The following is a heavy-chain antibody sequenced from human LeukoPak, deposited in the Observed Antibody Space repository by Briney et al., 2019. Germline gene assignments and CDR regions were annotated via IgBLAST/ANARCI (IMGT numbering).Heavy chain of an antibody. D-gene: IGHD6-19*01. CDR3: ARPLTTYSSGLLDY. V-gene: IGHV3-30-3*01. Sequence: PGGSLRLSCAASGFTFSSYAMHWVRQAPGKGLEWVAVISYDGSNKYYADSVKGRFTTSRDNSKNTLYLQMNSLRAEDTAVYYCARPLTTYSSGLLDYWGQGTLVTVSS. J-gene: IGHJ4*02. CDR2: ISYDGSNK. CDR1: GFTFSSYA.